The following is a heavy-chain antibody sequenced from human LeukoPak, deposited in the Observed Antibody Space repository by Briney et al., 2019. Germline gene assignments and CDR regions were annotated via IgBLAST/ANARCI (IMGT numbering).Heavy chain of an antibody. CDR1: GLTVRSNY. V-gene: IGHV3-66*02. CDR2: IYSGDST. J-gene: IGHJ4*02. D-gene: IGHD2-2*01. Sequence: GGSLRLSCAASGLTVRSNYMFWVRQAPGKGLEWVSLIYSGDSTYYADSVKGRFTISRDTSKNTVYLQMNSLRAEDTAVYYCARLVAPAAYFDYWGQGTLVTVSS. CDR3: ARLVAPAAYFDY.